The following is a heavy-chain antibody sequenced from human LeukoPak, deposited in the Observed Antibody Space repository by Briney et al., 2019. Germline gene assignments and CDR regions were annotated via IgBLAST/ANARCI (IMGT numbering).Heavy chain of an antibody. J-gene: IGHJ4*02. D-gene: IGHD4-23*01. CDR3: ARETHYHDYGGLLPDY. Sequence: MPSETLSLTCTVSGGSISSSTYYWGWIRQPPGKGLEWIGTIYYTGSTYYNPSLKSRVTISVDTSKNQFSLKVRSVTAAGTAVYYCARETHYHDYGGLLPDYWGQGTLVTVSS. V-gene: IGHV4-39*02. CDR2: IYYTGST. CDR1: GGSISSSTYY.